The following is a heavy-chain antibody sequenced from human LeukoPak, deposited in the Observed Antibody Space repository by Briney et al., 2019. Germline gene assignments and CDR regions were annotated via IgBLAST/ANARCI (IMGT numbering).Heavy chain of an antibody. J-gene: IGHJ2*01. CDR3: ARTSSGWAPPQPAWYFDL. Sequence: GGSLRLSCAASGFTFNSYTMNWVRQAPGKGLEWVSYISSTSSYIHYADSVKGRFTISRDNAKNSLYLQMNSLRAEDTAVYYSARTSSGWAPPQPAWYFDLWGRGTLVTVSS. V-gene: IGHV3-21*01. CDR2: ISSTSSYI. D-gene: IGHD6-19*01. CDR1: GFTFNSYT.